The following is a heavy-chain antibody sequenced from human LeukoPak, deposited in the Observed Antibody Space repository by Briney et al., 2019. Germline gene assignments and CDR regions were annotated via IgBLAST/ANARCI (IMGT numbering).Heavy chain of an antibody. D-gene: IGHD3-10*01. Sequence: GGSLRLSCAASGFTVSSNYMSWVRQAPGKGLEWVSVIYSGGSTYYADSVKGRFTISRDNSKNTLYLQMNSLGAEDTAVYYCARDSREYHYYGSGSYYRDWGQGTLVTVSS. CDR1: GFTVSSNY. CDR2: IYSGGST. CDR3: ARDSREYHYYGSGSYYRD. V-gene: IGHV3-66*01. J-gene: IGHJ4*02.